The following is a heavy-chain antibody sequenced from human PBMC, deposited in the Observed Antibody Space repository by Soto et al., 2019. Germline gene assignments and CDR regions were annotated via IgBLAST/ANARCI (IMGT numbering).Heavy chain of an antibody. CDR2: IYSGGST. D-gene: IGHD2-21*02. CDR1: GFTVSSNY. CDR3: ARGRDCGGDCPNWFDP. Sequence: EVQLVESGGGLVQPGGSLRLSCAASGFTVSSNYMSWVRQAPGKGLEWVSVIYSGGSTYYADSVKGRFTISRHNSKNALYLQMNSLRAEDTAVYYCARGRDCGGDCPNWFDPWGQGTLVTVSS. V-gene: IGHV3-53*04. J-gene: IGHJ5*02.